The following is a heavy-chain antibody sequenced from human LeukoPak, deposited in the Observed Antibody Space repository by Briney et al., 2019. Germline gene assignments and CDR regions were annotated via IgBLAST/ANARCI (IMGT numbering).Heavy chain of an antibody. CDR2: IHEDGSDK. V-gene: IGHV3-7*05. CDR3: ARILRLHTPRAFDI. CDR1: GFTFSSHW. D-gene: IGHD5-24*01. Sequence: GGSLRLSCAASGFTFSSHWINCVRQAPGRGLEWVANIHEDGSDKYYVDSVKGRFTVSRDNAKNSAYLQMNSLRAEDTAVYYCARILRLHTPRAFDIWGRGTMVTVSS. J-gene: IGHJ3*02.